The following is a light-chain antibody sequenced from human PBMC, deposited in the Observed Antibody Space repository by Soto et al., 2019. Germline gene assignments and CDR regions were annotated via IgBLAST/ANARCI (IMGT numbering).Light chain of an antibody. CDR3: QQANIFPVT. J-gene: IGKJ3*01. CDR1: QGVGSW. Sequence: DVQMTQSPSSVSASVGDSVTITCRASQGVGSWLAWYQRKPGTAPKLLIYGVSRLQSGVPSRFSGNGSGTDFTLTITSLQPEDFATDSCQQANIFPVTFGPGTKVDIK. V-gene: IGKV1D-12*01. CDR2: GVS.